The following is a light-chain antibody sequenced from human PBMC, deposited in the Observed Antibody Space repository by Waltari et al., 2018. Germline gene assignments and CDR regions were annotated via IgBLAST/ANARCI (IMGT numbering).Light chain of an antibody. CDR3: MQAINLYT. J-gene: IGKJ2*01. V-gene: IGKV2-29*02. CDR2: AVS. CDR1: QDLMYDDGKTY. Sequence: DVVMTQTRLSLSVTPGQPASFSCKSSQDLMYDDGKTYLFWYLQKPGQSPQPLMSAVSSRISGVPERFSGSGSGTDITLTISRVEPEDVGVYYCMQAINLYTFGQGTKLEI.